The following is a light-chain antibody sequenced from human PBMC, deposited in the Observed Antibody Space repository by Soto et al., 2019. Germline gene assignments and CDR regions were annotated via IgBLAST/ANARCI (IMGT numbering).Light chain of an antibody. CDR1: QSVSSN. CDR2: GAS. V-gene: IGKV3-15*01. Sequence: IVMPQSPATLSVSPGERATLSCKASQSVSSNLAWYQQKPGQAPRLLIYGASTRATGIPARFSGSGSGTEFTLTISILQSEDFAVYYCQQYNNRPQTFGGGTKVDIK. J-gene: IGKJ4*01. CDR3: QQYNNRPQT.